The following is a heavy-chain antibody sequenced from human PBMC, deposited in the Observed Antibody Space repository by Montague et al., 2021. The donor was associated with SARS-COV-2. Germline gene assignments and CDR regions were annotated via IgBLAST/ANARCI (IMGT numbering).Heavy chain of an antibody. J-gene: IGHJ4*02. D-gene: IGHD2-15*01. CDR1: GGSFSGHS. Sequence: SETLSLTCAVYGGSFSGHSWTWIRQPPGKGLEWIGYVYYNGNTNYNPSLKSRIILSVDTSKNHFSLKVSSVTAADTAVYYCARGSKWSHYFDYWGQGTLVTVSS. CDR2: VYYNGNT. V-gene: IGHV4-59*11. CDR3: ARGSKWSHYFDY.